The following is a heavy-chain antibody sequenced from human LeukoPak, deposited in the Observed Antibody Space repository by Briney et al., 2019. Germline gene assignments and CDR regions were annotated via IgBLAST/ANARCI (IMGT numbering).Heavy chain of an antibody. D-gene: IGHD2-21*02. Sequence: GGSLRLSCAGSGFNFGDYWMTWVRQAPGKGLQWVGNIKEDGSERYYVDSVEGRFNISRDNAKSSVYLQMDSLRVEDTGVYFCSRASGNKLLRYWGQGTRVTVSS. CDR1: GFNFGDYW. J-gene: IGHJ4*02. CDR3: SRASGNKLLRY. CDR2: IKEDGSER. V-gene: IGHV3-7*04.